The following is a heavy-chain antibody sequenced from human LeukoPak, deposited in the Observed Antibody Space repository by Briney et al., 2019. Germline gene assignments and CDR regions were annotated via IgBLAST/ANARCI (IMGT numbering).Heavy chain of an antibody. D-gene: IGHD5/OR15-5a*01. Sequence: GGSLRLSCAASGFTVSDNYMSWVRQAPGKGLEWVSVIYSGGSIYYTDSVKGRFTISRHNSKNTLYLQMNSLRTEDTAVYYCASGSRFDYWGQGALVTVSS. CDR2: IYSGGSI. J-gene: IGHJ4*02. CDR1: GFTVSDNY. CDR3: ASGSRFDY. V-gene: IGHV3-53*04.